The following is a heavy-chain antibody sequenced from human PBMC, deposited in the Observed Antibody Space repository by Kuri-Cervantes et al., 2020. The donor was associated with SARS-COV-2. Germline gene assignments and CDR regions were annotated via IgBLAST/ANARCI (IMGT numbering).Heavy chain of an antibody. D-gene: IGHD1-1*01. V-gene: IGHV3-74*01. CDR2: INPDGSYT. J-gene: IGHJ4*02. CDR1: GFYFNNAW. Sequence: GESLKISCAASGFYFNNAWLNWVRQAPGKGLVWVSRINPDGSYTNNADSVKGRFTLSRDNAKNMLFLQMNSLRAEDTAVYYCVRDGDHWNFDYWGQGTPVTVSS. CDR3: VRDGDHWNFDY.